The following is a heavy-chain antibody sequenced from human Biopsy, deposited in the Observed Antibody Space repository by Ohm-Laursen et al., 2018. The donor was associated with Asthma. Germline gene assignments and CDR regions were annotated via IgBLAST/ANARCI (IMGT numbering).Heavy chain of an antibody. CDR2: INSVFGTT. J-gene: IGHJ4*02. CDR1: GGTFNTYV. V-gene: IGHV1-69*01. Sequence: SSVKVSCNSLGGTFNTYVIGWVRQAPGQGLEWMGGINSVFGTTTYPQKFQDRVTITADDSTSTVYMELSSLRSEDTAVYYCARKAGSCISRTCYSLDFWGQGTLVTVSP. D-gene: IGHD2-15*01. CDR3: ARKAGSCISRTCYSLDF.